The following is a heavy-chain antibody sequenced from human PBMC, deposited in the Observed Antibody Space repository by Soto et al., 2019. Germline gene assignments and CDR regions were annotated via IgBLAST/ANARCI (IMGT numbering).Heavy chain of an antibody. V-gene: IGHV5-51*01. J-gene: IGHJ4*02. CDR1: GYDFATYW. CDR3: ARQAYYGSGTYYSDA. Sequence: GESLKISCKGSGYDFATYWIGWVRQMPGKGLEWMGLIYPGDSDTTYSPAFQGQVTISVDRSTKTAYLQWSSLKASDTAMYYCARQAYYGSGTYYSDAWGQGTLVTVSS. CDR2: IYPGDSDT. D-gene: IGHD3-10*01.